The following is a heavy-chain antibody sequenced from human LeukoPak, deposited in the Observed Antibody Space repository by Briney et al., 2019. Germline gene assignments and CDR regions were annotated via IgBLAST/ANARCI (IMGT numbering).Heavy chain of an antibody. V-gene: IGHV1-2*02. D-gene: IGHD1/OR15-1a*01. CDR1: GYTFTGYY. CDR2: INPNSGGT. CDR3: ARGEQTHPQTNTPFDY. J-gene: IGHJ4*02. Sequence: GASVKVSCKASGYTFTGYYMHWVRQAPGQGLEWMGWINPNSGGTNYAQKFQGRVTMTRDTSISTAYMELSRLRSDDTAVYYCARGEQTHPQTNTPFDYWGQGTLVTVSS.